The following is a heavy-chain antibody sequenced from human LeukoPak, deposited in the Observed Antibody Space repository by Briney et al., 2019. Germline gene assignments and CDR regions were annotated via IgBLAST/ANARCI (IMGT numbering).Heavy chain of an antibody. CDR3: ARDLYYFGSGNYVPGLPDY. CDR2: IGGRGVTK. J-gene: IGHJ4*02. CDR1: GFTFSGHE. V-gene: IGHV3-48*03. Sequence: LTGGCLTLSCAASGFTFSGHEMNWVRQAPGKGLEWISLIGGRGVTKFYADSVKGRFTISRDNANNLLYLQMNSLRAEDTAVYYCARDLYYFGSGNYVPGLPDYWGQGTLVTVSS. D-gene: IGHD3-10*01.